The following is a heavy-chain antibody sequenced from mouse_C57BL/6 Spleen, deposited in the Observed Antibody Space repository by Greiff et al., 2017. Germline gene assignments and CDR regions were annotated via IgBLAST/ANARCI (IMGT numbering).Heavy chain of an antibody. Sequence: VQLKESGAELVKPGASVKLSCTASGFNIKAYSMHWVKQRPEKSLEWIGRIDPEDGDTEYAPKFQGKATMTADTSSNTVYLQLSSLTSEDTAVYYCKGDYYSSSSYWYFDVWGTGTTVTVAS. CDR1: GFNIKAYS. CDR2: IDPEDGDT. V-gene: IGHV14-1*01. J-gene: IGHJ1*03. CDR3: KGDYYSSSSYWYFDV. D-gene: IGHD1-1*01.